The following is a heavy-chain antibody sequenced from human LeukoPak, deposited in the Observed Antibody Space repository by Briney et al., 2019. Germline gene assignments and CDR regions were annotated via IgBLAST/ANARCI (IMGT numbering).Heavy chain of an antibody. CDR3: ARASYYDFWSGYEYDY. CDR1: GFTFSSYA. CDR2: ISSNGGST. V-gene: IGHV3-64*01. D-gene: IGHD3-3*01. Sequence: PGGSLRLSCAASGFTFSSYAMPWVRQAPGKGLEYVSAISSNGGSTYYANSVKGRFTISRDNSKNTLYLQMGSLRAEDMAVYYCARASYYDFWSGYEYDYWGQGTLVTVSS. J-gene: IGHJ4*02.